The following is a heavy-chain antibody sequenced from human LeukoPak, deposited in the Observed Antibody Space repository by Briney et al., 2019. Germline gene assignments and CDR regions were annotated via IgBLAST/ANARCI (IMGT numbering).Heavy chain of an antibody. D-gene: IGHD2-8*01. CDR1: GGTFGSYA. V-gene: IGHV1-69*13. CDR2: IIPIFGTA. CDR3: ARGVSAGGYFDY. J-gene: IGHJ4*02. Sequence: SVKVSCKASGGTFGSYAISWVRQAPGQGLEWMGGIIPIFGTANYAQKFQGRVTITADESTSTAYMELSSLRSEDTAVYYCARGVSAGGYFDYWGQGTLVTVSS.